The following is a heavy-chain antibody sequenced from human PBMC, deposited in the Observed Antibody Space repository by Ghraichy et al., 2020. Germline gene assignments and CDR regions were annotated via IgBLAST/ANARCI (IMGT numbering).Heavy chain of an antibody. Sequence: GGSLRLSCAASGFTFSSYAMSWVRQAPGKGLEWVSAISGSGGSTYYADSVKGRFTISRDNSKNTLYLQMNSLRAEDTAVYYCAKDKREGATGLYYYYYGMDVWGQGTTVTVSS. CDR3: AKDKREGATGLYYYYYGMDV. CDR1: GFTFSSYA. D-gene: IGHD1-26*01. CDR2: ISGSGGST. J-gene: IGHJ6*02. V-gene: IGHV3-23*01.